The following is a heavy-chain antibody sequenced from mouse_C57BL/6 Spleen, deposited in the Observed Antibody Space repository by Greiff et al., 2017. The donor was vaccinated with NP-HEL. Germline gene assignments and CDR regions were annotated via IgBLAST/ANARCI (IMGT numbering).Heavy chain of an antibody. J-gene: IGHJ2*01. CDR2: IHPNSGST. CDR1: GHTFTSYW. CDR3: ARSREKNYFDY. Sequence: VQLQQPGAELVKPGASVKLSCKASGHTFTSYWMHWVKQRPGQGLEWIGMIHPNSGSTNYNEKFKSKATLTVDKSSSTAYMQLSSLTSEDSAVYYCARSREKNYFDYWGQGTTLTVSS. V-gene: IGHV1-64*01.